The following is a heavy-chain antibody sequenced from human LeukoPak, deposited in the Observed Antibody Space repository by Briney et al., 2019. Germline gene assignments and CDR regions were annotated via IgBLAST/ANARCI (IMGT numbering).Heavy chain of an antibody. V-gene: IGHV1-2*02. J-gene: IGHJ4*02. CDR1: GYTFTGYY. Sequence: ASVKVSCTASGYTFTGYYMHWVRQAPGQGLEWMGWINPNSGGTNYAQKFQGRVTMTRDTSISTAYMELSRLRSDDTAVYYCARVLSRGSGSYRYYFDYWGQGTLVTVSS. CDR2: INPNSGGT. D-gene: IGHD3-10*01. CDR3: ARVLSRGSGSYRYYFDY.